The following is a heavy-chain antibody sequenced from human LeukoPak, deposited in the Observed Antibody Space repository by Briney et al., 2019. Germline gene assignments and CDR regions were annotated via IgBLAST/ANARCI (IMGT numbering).Heavy chain of an antibody. Sequence: SETLSLTCVVSGGSVSGYYWGWIRQPPGRGLEWIGYVYYSGSTNYNPSFKSRITISVDTSRNQFPLQLSSVTAADTAVYYCARIHRYCSGGACYVLDNWGQGTLVAVSS. CDR3: ARIHRYCSGGACYVLDN. J-gene: IGHJ4*02. CDR1: GGSVSGYY. D-gene: IGHD2-15*01. CDR2: VYYSGST. V-gene: IGHV4-59*02.